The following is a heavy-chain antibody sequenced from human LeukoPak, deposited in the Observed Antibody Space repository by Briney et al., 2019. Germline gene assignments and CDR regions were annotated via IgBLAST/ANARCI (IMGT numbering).Heavy chain of an antibody. CDR3: ALYSARNYYDSSGYYG. V-gene: IGHV4-34*01. CDR2: INHSGST. Sequence: PSETLSLTCAVYGGSFSGYYWSWIRQPPGKGLEWIGEINHSGSTNYNPSLKSRVTISVDTSKNQFSLKLSSVTAADTAVYYCALYSARNYYDSSGYYGWGQGTLVTVSS. J-gene: IGHJ4*02. CDR1: GGSFSGYY. D-gene: IGHD3-22*01.